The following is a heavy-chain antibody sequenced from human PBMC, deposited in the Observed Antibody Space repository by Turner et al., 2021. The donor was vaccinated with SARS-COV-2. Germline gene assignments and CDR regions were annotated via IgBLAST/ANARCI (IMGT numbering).Heavy chain of an antibody. D-gene: IGHD3-16*01. CDR2: VYDTGST. Sequence: QLRMQESGPGLVKPSETLSLTCSVSGGSISGRVHQWGWIRQPPGKGLEWIGSVYDTGSTYYNPSLKSRVTISVDTSENQFSLKLTSVTAADTAVYYCASPDDDETSGSPFSFAFWGQGTLVTVSS. CDR3: ASPDDDETSGSPFSFAF. CDR1: GGSISGRVHQ. J-gene: IGHJ4*02. V-gene: IGHV4-39*01.